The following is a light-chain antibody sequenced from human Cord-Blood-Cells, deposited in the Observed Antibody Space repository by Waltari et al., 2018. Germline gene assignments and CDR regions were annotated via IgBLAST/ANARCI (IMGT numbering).Light chain of an antibody. V-gene: IGKV1-5*03. Sequence: SPSTLSASVGDRVTITCRASQSISSWLAWYQQKPGKAPKLLIYKASSLESGVPSRFSGSGSGTEFTLTISSLQPDDFATYYCQQYNSYSRYSFGQGTKLEIK. CDR1: QSISSW. CDR2: KAS. CDR3: QQYNSYSRYS. J-gene: IGKJ2*03.